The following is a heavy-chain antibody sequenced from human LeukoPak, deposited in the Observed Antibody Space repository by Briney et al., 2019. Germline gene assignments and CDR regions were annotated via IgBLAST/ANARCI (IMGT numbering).Heavy chain of an antibody. CDR2: IYYSGIT. V-gene: IGHV4-59*01. J-gene: IGHJ4*02. CDR1: GDSISSYY. D-gene: IGHD4-17*01. Sequence: PETLSLTCTVSGDSISSYYWSWIRQPPGKGLEWIAYIYYSGITNYNPSLKSRVTISVDTSKNQFSLKLSSVTAADTAVYYCARDQYGDYDFDYWGQGTLSPSPQ. CDR3: ARDQYGDYDFDY.